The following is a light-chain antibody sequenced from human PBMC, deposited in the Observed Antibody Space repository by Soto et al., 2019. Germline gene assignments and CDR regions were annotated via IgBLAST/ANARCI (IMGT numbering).Light chain of an antibody. V-gene: IGLV2-11*01. CDR2: DVS. CDR1: SIDVGGYDF. J-gene: IGLJ2*01. Sequence: QSALTQPRSGSGSPGQSVTISCTETSIDVGGYDFVSWYQQHPGKAPKLMISDVSKRPSGVPDRFSGSKSGNTASLTISGLQAEDEADYYCCSYAGDLALFGGGTKVTVL. CDR3: CSYAGDLAL.